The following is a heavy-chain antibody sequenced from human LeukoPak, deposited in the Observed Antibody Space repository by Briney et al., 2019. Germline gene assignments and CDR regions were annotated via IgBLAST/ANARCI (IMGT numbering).Heavy chain of an antibody. CDR2: ISGSGGST. Sequence: GGSLRLSCGASGFTFSTYWMSWVRQAPGKGLEWVSSISGSGGSTYYADAVKGRFTISRDNSKNTLYLQMNSLRAEDTAVYYCARLGVTVTPRMGMDVWGKGTTVTVSS. CDR3: ARLGVTVTPRMGMDV. J-gene: IGHJ6*03. CDR1: GFTFSTYW. D-gene: IGHD4-11*01. V-gene: IGHV3-23*01.